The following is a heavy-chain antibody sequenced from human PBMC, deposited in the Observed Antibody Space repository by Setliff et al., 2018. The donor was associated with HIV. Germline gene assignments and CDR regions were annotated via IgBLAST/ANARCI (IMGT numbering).Heavy chain of an antibody. CDR3: ARGGAREYQLLYNYFDP. J-gene: IGHJ5*02. Sequence: SVKVSCKASGDNFNSHSISWVRQAPGQGLEWMGGIVPIFGTPNYAQKFKGRLTITADESTSTVYMELSSLRSEDTAVYYCARGGAREYQLLYNYFDPWGQGTLVTVSS. CDR2: IVPIFGTP. D-gene: IGHD2-2*01. CDR1: GDNFNSHS. V-gene: IGHV1-69*13.